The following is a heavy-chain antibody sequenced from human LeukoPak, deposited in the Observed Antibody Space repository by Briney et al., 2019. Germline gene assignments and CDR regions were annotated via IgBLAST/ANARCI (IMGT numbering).Heavy chain of an antibody. D-gene: IGHD3-22*01. J-gene: IGHJ4*02. Sequence: PSETLSLTCTVSGGSLSSYYWTWIRQPAGKGLQWIGRIYSTRSTNYNPSLTSRVTMSVDTSKNQFSLKLSSVTAADTAVYYCARGDSSNYIDYWGQGTLVTVSS. CDR1: GGSLSSYY. V-gene: IGHV4-4*07. CDR3: ARGDSSNYIDY. CDR2: IYSTRST.